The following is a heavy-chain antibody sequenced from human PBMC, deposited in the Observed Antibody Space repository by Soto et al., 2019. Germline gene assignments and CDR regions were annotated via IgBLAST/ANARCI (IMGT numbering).Heavy chain of an antibody. CDR3: ARAQIAVAGTPRGYGMDV. D-gene: IGHD6-19*01. Sequence: PGGSLRLSCAASGVTFSSYWMHWVRQAPGKGLVWVSRINSDGSSTSYADSVKGRFTISRDNAKNTLYLQMNGLRAEDTAVYYCARAQIAVAGTPRGYGMDVWGQGTTVTVS. CDR2: INSDGSST. CDR1: GVTFSSYW. J-gene: IGHJ6*02. V-gene: IGHV3-74*01.